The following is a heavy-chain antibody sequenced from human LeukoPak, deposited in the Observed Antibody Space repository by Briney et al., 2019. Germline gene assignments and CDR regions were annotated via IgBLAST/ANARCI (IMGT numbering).Heavy chain of an antibody. D-gene: IGHD6-19*01. CDR3: ARAFSSGWYPYSIGGLWVDY. CDR2: IYYTGST. Sequence: PSENLSLNCTVSGGSISSYYWSWIRQPPGKGLEWIGYIYYTGSTNYNPSLKSRVTISVDTSKNQFSLKRSSVTAADTAVYYCARAFSSGWYPYSIGGLWVDYWGHGTLVTVSS. CDR1: GGSISSYY. V-gene: IGHV4-59*01. J-gene: IGHJ4*01.